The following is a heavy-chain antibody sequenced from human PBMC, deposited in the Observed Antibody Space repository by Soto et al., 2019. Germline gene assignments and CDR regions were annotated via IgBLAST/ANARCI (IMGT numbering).Heavy chain of an antibody. D-gene: IGHD3-3*01. CDR2: ISGSGGST. J-gene: IGHJ4*02. V-gene: IGHV3-23*01. Sequence: EVQLLESGGGLVQPGGSLRLSCAASGFTFSSYAMSWVRQAPGKGLEWVSGISGSGGSTYYADSVKGRFTISRDNSKNRLYLQMNSLRAEDTAVYYCAKAIRFLEWSPPLYWGQGTLVTVSS. CDR1: GFTFSSYA. CDR3: AKAIRFLEWSPPLY.